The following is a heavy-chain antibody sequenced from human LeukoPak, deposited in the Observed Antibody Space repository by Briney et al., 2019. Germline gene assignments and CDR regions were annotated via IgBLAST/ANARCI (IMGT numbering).Heavy chain of an antibody. CDR2: ISGSGGST. D-gene: IGHD3-10*01. J-gene: IGHJ3*02. Sequence: GGSLRLSCAASGFTFSSYAMSRVRQAPGKGLEWVSAISGSGGSTYYADSVKGRFTISRDNSKNTLYLQMNSLRAEDTAVYYCAKDRITMVRGVPNDAFDIWGQGTMVTVSS. V-gene: IGHV3-23*01. CDR3: AKDRITMVRGVPNDAFDI. CDR1: GFTFSSYA.